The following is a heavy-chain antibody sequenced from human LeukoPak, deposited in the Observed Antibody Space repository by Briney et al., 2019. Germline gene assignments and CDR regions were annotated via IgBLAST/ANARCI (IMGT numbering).Heavy chain of an antibody. D-gene: IGHD2-15*01. CDR2: INAGNGNR. CDR3: ARGYCGGDNCYVAFDI. CDR1: GYIFTNYA. Sequence: GASVKVSCKASGYIFTNYAIHWVRQAPGQRLEWMGWINAGNGNRRFSQKFQGRVTVTADTSASTAYMELSSLRSEDTAVFYCARGYCGGDNCYVAFDIWGQGTLVTVS. J-gene: IGHJ3*02. V-gene: IGHV1-3*01.